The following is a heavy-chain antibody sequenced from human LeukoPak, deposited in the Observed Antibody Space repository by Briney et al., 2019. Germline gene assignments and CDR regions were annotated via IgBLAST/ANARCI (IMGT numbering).Heavy chain of an antibody. CDR3: ARGGYCGSTRCYVFNAFDI. J-gene: IGHJ3*02. Sequence: GGSLRLSCAASGFTFTSHEMNWVRQAPGKGLEWVSYLTSTSTTYYADSVKGRFTISRDNAKNSLYLQMNSVRAEDTATYYCARGGYCGSTRCYVFNAFDIWGQGTMVTVSS. D-gene: IGHD2-2*01. CDR2: LTSTSTT. CDR1: GFTFTSHE. V-gene: IGHV3-48*03.